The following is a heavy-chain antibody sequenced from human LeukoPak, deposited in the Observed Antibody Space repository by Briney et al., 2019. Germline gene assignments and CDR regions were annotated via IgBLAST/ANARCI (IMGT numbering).Heavy chain of an antibody. J-gene: IGHJ3*02. CDR2: IWYDGSNK. V-gene: IGHV3-33*01. D-gene: IGHD1-14*01. Sequence: GGSLRLSCAASGFTFRNYGMHWVRQAPGKGLEWVAIIWYDGSNKYYADSVKGRFTISKDNSKNTLYLQMNSLRAEDTAVYYCARLNRMSDAFDIWGQGTMVTVSS. CDR3: ARLNRMSDAFDI. CDR1: GFTFRNYG.